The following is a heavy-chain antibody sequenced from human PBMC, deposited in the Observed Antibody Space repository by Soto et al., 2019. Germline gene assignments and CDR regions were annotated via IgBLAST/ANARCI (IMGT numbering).Heavy chain of an antibody. CDR1: GGTFSSYA. J-gene: IGHJ4*02. Sequence: GASVKVSCKASGGTFSSYAISWVRQAPGQGLEWMGGIIPIFGTANYAQKFQGRVTITADESTSTAYMELSSLRSEDTAVYYCARGFGGGKYYYDSSGYSGGGYWGQGTLVTVSS. D-gene: IGHD3-22*01. CDR3: ARGFGGGKYYYDSSGYSGGGY. V-gene: IGHV1-69*13. CDR2: IIPIFGTA.